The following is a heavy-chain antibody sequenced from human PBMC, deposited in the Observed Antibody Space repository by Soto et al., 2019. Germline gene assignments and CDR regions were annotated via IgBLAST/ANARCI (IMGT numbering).Heavy chain of an antibody. Sequence: GGSLRLSCAASGFTFSNAWMSWVRQAPGKGLEWVGRIKSKTDGGTTDYAAPVKGRFTISRDDSKNTLYLQMNSLKTEDTAVYYCTTELEGPVTIQVRHYWGQGTLVTVSS. J-gene: IGHJ4*02. CDR2: IKSKTDGGTT. CDR1: GFTFSNAW. CDR3: TTELEGPVTIQVRHY. D-gene: IGHD4-17*01. V-gene: IGHV3-15*01.